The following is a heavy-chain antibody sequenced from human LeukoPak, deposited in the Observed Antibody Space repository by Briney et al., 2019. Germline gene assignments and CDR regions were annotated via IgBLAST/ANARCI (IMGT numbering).Heavy chain of an antibody. CDR3: ARSVWSPITMVRGVMLWFDP. J-gene: IGHJ5*02. CDR1: GYTFTSFG. CDR2: ISAYNGNT. Sequence: ASVKVSCKASGYTFTSFGISWVRQAPGQGLEWMGWISAYNGNTNYAQKFQGRVTMTTDTSTSTAYMELRGLRSDDTAVYYCARSVWSPITMVRGVMLWFDPWGQGTLVTVSS. D-gene: IGHD3-10*01. V-gene: IGHV1-18*01.